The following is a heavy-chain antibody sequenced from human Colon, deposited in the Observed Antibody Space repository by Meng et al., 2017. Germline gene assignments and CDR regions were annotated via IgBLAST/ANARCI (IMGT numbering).Heavy chain of an antibody. D-gene: IGHD2-8*01. CDR3: ARGYMYFDFDP. Sequence: QLQLQGSGPGLVKPSEPLSLACTVSGYSIKSRDYHWAWIRQPPGKGLEWIGHVYNSGNNAKYNSSLESRVTMSVDTSKNQFSLKLSSVTAADTAVYYCARGYMYFDFDPWGRGTLVTVSS. CDR1: GYSIKSRDYH. J-gene: IGHJ5*02. V-gene: IGHV4-39*07. CDR2: VYNSGNNA.